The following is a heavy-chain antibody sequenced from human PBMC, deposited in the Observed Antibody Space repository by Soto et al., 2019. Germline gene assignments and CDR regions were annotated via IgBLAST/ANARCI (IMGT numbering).Heavy chain of an antibody. CDR3: ARELASVVPAAIVVEYYGMDV. V-gene: IGHV1-2*02. Sequence: ASVKVSCKVSGYTFTGYYMHWVRQAPGQGLEWMGWINPNSGGTNYAQKFQGRVTMTRDTSISTAYMELSRLRSDDTAVYYCARELASVVPAAIVVEYYGMDVRGQGTRAT. D-gene: IGHD2-2*01. J-gene: IGHJ6*02. CDR1: GYTFTGYY. CDR2: INPNSGGT.